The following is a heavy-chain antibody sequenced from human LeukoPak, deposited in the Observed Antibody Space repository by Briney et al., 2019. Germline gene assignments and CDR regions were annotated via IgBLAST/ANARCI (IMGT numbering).Heavy chain of an antibody. V-gene: IGHV3-33*06. D-gene: IGHD1-26*01. CDR3: AKGADDSGSYSDAFDI. CDR2: IWYDGSNK. Sequence: GGSLRLSCAASGFTFSSYGMHWVRQAPGKGLEWVAVIWYDGSNKYYIDSVKGRFTTSRDNSKNTLYLQMNSLRDEDTAVYYCAKGADDSGSYSDAFDIWGQGTMVTVSS. CDR1: GFTFSSYG. J-gene: IGHJ3*02.